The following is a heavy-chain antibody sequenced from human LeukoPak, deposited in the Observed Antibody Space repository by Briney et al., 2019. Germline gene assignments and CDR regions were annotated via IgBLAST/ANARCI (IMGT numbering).Heavy chain of an antibody. CDR2: ISGSGGST. Sequence: GGSLRLSCAASGFTFSSYAMSWVRQAPGKGLEWVSAISGSGGSTYYADSVKGRFTISRDNSKNTLYLQMNSLRAEDTAVYYCAKGEDYYGSGPLDYWGQGTLVTVSS. J-gene: IGHJ4*02. CDR3: AKGEDYYGSGPLDY. D-gene: IGHD3-10*01. CDR1: GFTFSSYA. V-gene: IGHV3-23*01.